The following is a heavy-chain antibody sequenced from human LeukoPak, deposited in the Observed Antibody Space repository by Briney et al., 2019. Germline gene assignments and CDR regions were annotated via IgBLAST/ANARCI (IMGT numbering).Heavy chain of an antibody. D-gene: IGHD1-26*01. CDR2: ISSSGSTI. CDR3: ASSDSNSPWEPSYYFDC. V-gene: IGHV3-48*03. Sequence: GGSLRLSCAASGFTFSSYEMNWVRQAPGKGLEWVSYISSSGSTIYYADSVKGRFTISRDNAKNSLYLQMNSLRAEDTAVYYCASSDSNSPWEPSYYFDCWGQGTLVTVSS. J-gene: IGHJ4*02. CDR1: GFTFSSYE.